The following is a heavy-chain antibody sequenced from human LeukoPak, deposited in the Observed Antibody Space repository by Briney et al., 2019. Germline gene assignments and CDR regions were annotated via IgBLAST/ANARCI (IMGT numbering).Heavy chain of an antibody. Sequence: ASVKVSCKASGYTFTSYDINWVRQATGQGLEWMGWVNPNSGNTGYAQKFQGRVTMTRNTSISTAYMELSSLRSEDTAVYYCAVGSSGYYYYYMDVWGKGTTVTVSS. CDR3: AVGSSGYYYYYMDV. CDR1: GYTFTSYD. CDR2: VNPNSGNT. V-gene: IGHV1-8*01. D-gene: IGHD6-6*01. J-gene: IGHJ6*03.